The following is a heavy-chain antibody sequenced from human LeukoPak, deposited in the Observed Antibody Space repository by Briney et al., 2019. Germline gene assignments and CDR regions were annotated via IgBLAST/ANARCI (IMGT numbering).Heavy chain of an antibody. V-gene: IGHV3-33*01. CDR1: GFTFSSYG. CDR2: IWYDGSNK. D-gene: IGHD6-13*01. J-gene: IGHJ6*03. CDR3: AREHPGIAAAGTRYYYMDV. Sequence: GGSLRHSCAASGFTFSSYGMHWVRQAPGKGPEWVAVIWYDGSNKYYADSVKGRFTISRDNSKNTLHLQMNSLRAEDTAVYYCAREHPGIAAAGTRYYYMDVWGKGTTVTVSS.